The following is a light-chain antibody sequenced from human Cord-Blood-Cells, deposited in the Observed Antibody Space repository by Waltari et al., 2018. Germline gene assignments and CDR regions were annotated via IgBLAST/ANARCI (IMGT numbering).Light chain of an antibody. CDR1: SSDVGVYNS. CDR3: SSYAGSNNLV. Sequence: QSALTQPPSASGPPGQSVTISCPGTSSDVGVYNSVSWYQQHPGKAPKLMIYEVSKQPSGGPDRFSGSKSGNTASLTVSGLQAEDEADYYCSSYAGSNNLVFGGGTKLTVL. V-gene: IGLV2-8*01. CDR2: EVS. J-gene: IGLJ3*02.